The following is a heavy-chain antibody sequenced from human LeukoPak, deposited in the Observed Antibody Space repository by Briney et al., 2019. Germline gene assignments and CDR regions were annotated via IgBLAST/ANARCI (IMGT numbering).Heavy chain of an antibody. J-gene: IGHJ3*02. D-gene: IGHD5-18*01. Sequence: ASVKVSCKASGYTFTGYYMHWVRQAPGQGLEWMGWINPNSGGTNYAQKFQGRVTMTRDTSTSTAYMELSRLRSDDTAVYYCARDAETAMVTFGCGAFDIWGQGTMVTVSS. CDR2: INPNSGGT. CDR1: GYTFTGYY. V-gene: IGHV1-2*02. CDR3: ARDAETAMVTFGCGAFDI.